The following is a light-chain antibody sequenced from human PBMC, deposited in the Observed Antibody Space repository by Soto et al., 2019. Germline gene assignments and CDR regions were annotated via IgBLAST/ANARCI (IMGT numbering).Light chain of an antibody. J-gene: IGKJ1*01. CDR2: DAS. V-gene: IGKV3-11*01. Sequence: EIVLTQSPATLSLSPGERATLSCRASQSVSSYLAWYKQKPGQAPRLLTYDASNRATGIPARFSGSGSGTDFTLTISSLQPEYFETYYCQQTYSTPPTFGQGTKVYI. CDR1: QSVSSY. CDR3: QQTYSTPPT.